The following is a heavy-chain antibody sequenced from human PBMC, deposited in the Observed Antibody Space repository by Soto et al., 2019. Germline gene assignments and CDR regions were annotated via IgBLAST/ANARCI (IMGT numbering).Heavy chain of an antibody. J-gene: IGHJ4*02. CDR3: ARALEL. CDR2: ISSSSMI. Sequence: PGGSLRLSCEASGFTFSTYSMNWVRQAPGKGLEWVSYISSSSMIYYADSVKGRFTISRDNAKNSLYLQMNSLRAEDTAVYYCARALELWGQGTLVTVSS. CDR1: GFTFSTYS. V-gene: IGHV3-48*01. D-gene: IGHD3-10*01.